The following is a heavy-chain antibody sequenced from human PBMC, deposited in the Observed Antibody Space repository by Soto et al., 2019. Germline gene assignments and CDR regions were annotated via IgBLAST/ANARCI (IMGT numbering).Heavy chain of an antibody. J-gene: IGHJ5*02. Sequence: QVQLVESGGGVVQPGRSLRLSCEASGFTFRSYAMHWVRQAPGKGLEWVASTSYDENNRYYTDSVKGRFTISRDNSKNTLYLQVNSLRAEDTAVYYCARDMDIAMASKDNCFDPWGQGTLVTVSS. CDR3: ARDMDIAMASKDNCFDP. CDR1: GFTFRSYA. V-gene: IGHV3-30-3*01. D-gene: IGHD5-18*01. CDR2: TSYDENNR.